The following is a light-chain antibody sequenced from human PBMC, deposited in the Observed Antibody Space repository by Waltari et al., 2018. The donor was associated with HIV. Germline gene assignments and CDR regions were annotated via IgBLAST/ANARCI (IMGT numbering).Light chain of an antibody. CDR1: SSDVGDYNY. CDR2: DVN. J-gene: IGLJ3*02. CDR3: CSYADKYTWV. V-gene: IGLV2-11*01. Sequence: QSALTQPRSVSGSPGQSVTISCTGTSSDVGDYNYVSWYQQHPGKAPKLMIFDVNKRPSGVLDRCAGSKSGNTASLTSSGRQAEDEADYYCCSYADKYTWVFGGGTKLTVL.